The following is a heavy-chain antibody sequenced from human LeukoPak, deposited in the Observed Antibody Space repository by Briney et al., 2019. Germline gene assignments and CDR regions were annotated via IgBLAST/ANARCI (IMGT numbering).Heavy chain of an antibody. CDR2: INGDGSST. Sequence: PGGSLRLSCAASGFTFSSYWMHCVRQAPGKGLVWVSRINGDGSSTSHADSVKGRFTISRDNAKNTLYLQMNSLRAEDTAVYYCARHYYASGSYYHFDPWGQGTLVTVSS. CDR1: GFTFSSYW. V-gene: IGHV3-74*01. J-gene: IGHJ5*02. D-gene: IGHD3-10*01. CDR3: ARHYYASGSYYHFDP.